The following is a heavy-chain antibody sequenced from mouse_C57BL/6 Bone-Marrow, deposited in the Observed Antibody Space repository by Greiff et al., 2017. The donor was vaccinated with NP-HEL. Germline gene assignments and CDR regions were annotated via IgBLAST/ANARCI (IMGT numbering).Heavy chain of an antibody. V-gene: IGHV1-39*01. CDR3: AGYYYGSSYWYFDV. J-gene: IGHJ1*03. Sequence: EVQLQQSGPELVKPGASVKISCKASGYSFTDYNMNWVKQSNGKSLEWIGVINPNYGTTSYNQKFKGKATLIVDQSSSTAYMQLNSLTSEDSAVYYCAGYYYGSSYWYFDVWGTGTTVTVSS. D-gene: IGHD1-1*01. CDR2: INPNYGTT. CDR1: GYSFTDYN.